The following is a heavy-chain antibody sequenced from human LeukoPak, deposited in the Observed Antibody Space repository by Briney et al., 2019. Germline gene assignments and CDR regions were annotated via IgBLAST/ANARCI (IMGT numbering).Heavy chain of an antibody. CDR3: ARSSYGGNSRGIGRIVYFQH. CDR1: GGSISSSSYY. D-gene: IGHD4-23*01. V-gene: IGHV4-39*07. CDR2: INHSGST. Sequence: SETLSLTCTVSGGSISSSSYYWGWIRQPPGKGLEWIGEINHSGSTNYNPSLKSRVTISVDTSKNQFSLRLTSVTAADTAVYYCARSSYGGNSRGIGRIVYFQHWGQGTLVTVSS. J-gene: IGHJ1*01.